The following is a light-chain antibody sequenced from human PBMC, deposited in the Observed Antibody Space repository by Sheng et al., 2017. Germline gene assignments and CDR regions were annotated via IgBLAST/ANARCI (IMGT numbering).Light chain of an antibody. J-gene: IGKJ1*01. CDR3: QQANSFPT. V-gene: IGKV1-12*01. CDR1: QDINGY. CDR2: GTS. Sequence: DIQMTQSPSSVSASVGDTVTITCRASQDINGYLAWYQQKPGKAPKLLIYGTSDLQRGVPSRFSGSGSGTDFTLTIITLQPEDFATYYCQQANSFPTFGQGTKVEIK.